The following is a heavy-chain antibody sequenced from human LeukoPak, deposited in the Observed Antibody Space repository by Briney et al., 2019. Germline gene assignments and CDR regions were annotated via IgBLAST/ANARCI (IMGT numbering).Heavy chain of an antibody. D-gene: IGHD3-3*01. J-gene: IGHJ4*02. CDR1: GGSISSYY. Sequence: SETLSLTCTVSGGSISSYYWSWLRQPPGKGLEWIGYIYTSGSTNYNPSLKSRVTISVDTSKNQFSLKLSSVTAADTAVYYCARLKNYDFWSGYYFDYWGQGTLVTVSS. V-gene: IGHV4-4*09. CDR2: IYTSGST. CDR3: ARLKNYDFWSGYYFDY.